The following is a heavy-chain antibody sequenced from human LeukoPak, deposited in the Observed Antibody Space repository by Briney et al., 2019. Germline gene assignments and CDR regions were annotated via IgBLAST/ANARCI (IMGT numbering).Heavy chain of an antibody. V-gene: IGHV4-59*08. CDR2: IYYSGST. D-gene: IGHD6-13*01. Sequence: PSETLSLTYTVSGGSISSYYWSWIRQPPGKGLEWIGYIYYSGSTNYNPSLKSRVTISVDTSKNQFSLKLSSVTAADTAVYYCARRWIAAAGRFDYWGQGTLVTVSS. CDR1: GGSISSYY. CDR3: ARRWIAAAGRFDY. J-gene: IGHJ4*02.